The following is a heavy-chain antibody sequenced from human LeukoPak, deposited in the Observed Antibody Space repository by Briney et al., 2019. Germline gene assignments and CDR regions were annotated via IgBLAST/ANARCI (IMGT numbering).Heavy chain of an antibody. CDR1: GYTFTSYG. D-gene: IGHD3-9*01. CDR2: ISAYNGNT. V-gene: IGHV1-18*04. CDR3: ARVREGDDISTEEKFFDY. J-gene: IGHJ4*02. Sequence: ASVKVSCKASGYTFTSYGISWVRQAPGQGLEWMGWISAYNGNTNYAQKLQGRVTMTTDTSTSTAYMELRSLRSDDTAVYYCARVREGDDISTEEKFFDYWGQGTLVTVSS.